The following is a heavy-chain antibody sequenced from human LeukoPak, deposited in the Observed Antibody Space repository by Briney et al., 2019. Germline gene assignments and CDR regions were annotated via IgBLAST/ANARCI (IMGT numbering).Heavy chain of an antibody. J-gene: IGHJ6*03. CDR1: GYTFTGYY. CDR2: IIPIFGTA. V-gene: IGHV1-69*13. CDR3: AREYDFWSGYHPYYYYMDV. D-gene: IGHD3-3*01. Sequence: ASVKVSCKASGYTFTGYYMHWVRQAPGQGLEWMGGIIPIFGTANYAQKFQGRVTITADESTSTAYMELSSLRSEDTAVYYCAREYDFWSGYHPYYYYMDVWGKGTTVTVSS.